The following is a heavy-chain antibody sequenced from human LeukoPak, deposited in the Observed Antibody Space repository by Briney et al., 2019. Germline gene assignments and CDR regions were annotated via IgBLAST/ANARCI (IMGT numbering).Heavy chain of an antibody. CDR1: GFTFSGYW. D-gene: IGHD4-23*01. CDR3: ARDRYYGGNSHAFDI. CDR2: IYSDGIGT. J-gene: IGHJ3*02. V-gene: IGHV3-74*01. Sequence: GGSLRLSCAASGFTFSGYWMHWVRQAPGKGLVWVSRIYSDGIGTTYADSVKGRFTISRDNVKNTLYLQMDSLRAEDTAVYYCARDRYYGGNSHAFDIWGQGTMVTVSS.